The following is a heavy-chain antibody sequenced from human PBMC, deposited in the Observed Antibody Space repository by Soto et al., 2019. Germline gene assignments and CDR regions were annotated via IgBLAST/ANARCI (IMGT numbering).Heavy chain of an antibody. V-gene: IGHV5-10-1*01. D-gene: IGHD6-13*01. CDR3: ASSLIAAAGHGGRTYNWFDP. CDR1: GYSFTSYW. Sequence: PGETLKISCKGSGYSFTSYWISWVRQMPGKGLEWMGRIDPSDSYTNYSPSFQGHVTISADKSISTAYLQWSSLKASDTAMYYCASSLIAAAGHGGRTYNWFDPWGQGTLVTVSS. CDR2: IDPSDSYT. J-gene: IGHJ5*02.